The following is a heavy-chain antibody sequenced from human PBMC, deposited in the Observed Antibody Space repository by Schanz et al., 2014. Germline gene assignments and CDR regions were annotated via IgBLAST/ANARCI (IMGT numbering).Heavy chain of an antibody. CDR3: ARGREVVAKIFDV. V-gene: IGHV4-34*01. D-gene: IGHD3-22*01. CDR1: GGSFSDYY. CDR2: INHSGST. Sequence: QVQLQQWGAGLLKPSETLSLTCAVYGGSFSDYYWSWIRQPPGKGLEWIGEINHSGSTNYNPSLKSQFTISLDTSKNQFSLKLSSVTAADTAVYYCARGREVVAKIFDVWGQGTMVTVSS. J-gene: IGHJ3*01.